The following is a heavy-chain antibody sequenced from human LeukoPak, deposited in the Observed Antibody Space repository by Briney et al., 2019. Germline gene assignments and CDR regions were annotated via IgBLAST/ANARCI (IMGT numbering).Heavy chain of an antibody. Sequence: PSGTLSLTCAVSGDSISSSYWWTWVRQSPGKGLEWIGEIYHSGSTNYNPSLKSRVTISVDKSKNQFSLKLSSVTAADTAVYYCARDPEDSSGRYGMDVWGQGTTVTVSS. J-gene: IGHJ6*02. CDR3: ARDPEDSSGRYGMDV. CDR2: IYHSGST. CDR1: GDSISSSYW. V-gene: IGHV4-4*02. D-gene: IGHD3-22*01.